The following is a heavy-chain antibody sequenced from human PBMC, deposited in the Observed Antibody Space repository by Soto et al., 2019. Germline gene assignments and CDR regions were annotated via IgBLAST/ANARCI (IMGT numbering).Heavy chain of an antibody. CDR2: MNPNSGNT. V-gene: IGHV1-8*01. CDR1: GYTFTSYD. D-gene: IGHD3-9*01. Sequence: ASVNVSCKASGYTFTSYDINWVRQATGQGLEWMGWMNPNSGNTGYAQKFQGRVTMTRNTSISTAYMELSSLRSEDTAVYYCARWTGYHSLYYYYYYMDVWGKGTTVTVSS. CDR3: ARWTGYHSLYYYYYYMDV. J-gene: IGHJ6*03.